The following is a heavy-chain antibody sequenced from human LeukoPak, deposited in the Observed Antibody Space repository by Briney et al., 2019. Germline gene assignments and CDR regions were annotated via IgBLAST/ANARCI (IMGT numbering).Heavy chain of an antibody. CDR3: GRDDSSGYFDY. J-gene: IGHJ4*02. V-gene: IGHV3-21*01. CDR1: GFTFSSYS. Sequence: GGSLRLSCAASGFTFSSYSMNWVRQAPGKGLEWVSSISSSSYIYYADSVKGRFTISRDNAKNSLYLQMNSLRAEDTAVYYCGRDDSSGYFDYWGQGTLVTVSS. D-gene: IGHD3-22*01. CDR2: ISSSSYI.